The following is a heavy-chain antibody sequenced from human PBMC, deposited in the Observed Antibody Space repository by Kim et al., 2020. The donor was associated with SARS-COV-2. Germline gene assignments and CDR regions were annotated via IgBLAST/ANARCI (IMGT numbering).Heavy chain of an antibody. J-gene: IGHJ4*02. CDR1: GYYISSGYY. CDR3: AKVSTAYQFDY. Sequence: SETLSLTCSVSGYYISSGYYWGWIRQPPGKGLEGIGIIYHSGATYYNPSLKSRVTISVDTSKNQLSLKLSSVTAADTALYYCAKVSTAYQFDYWGQGTLVTVSS. CDR2: IYHSGAT. D-gene: IGHD3-16*01. V-gene: IGHV4-38-2*02.